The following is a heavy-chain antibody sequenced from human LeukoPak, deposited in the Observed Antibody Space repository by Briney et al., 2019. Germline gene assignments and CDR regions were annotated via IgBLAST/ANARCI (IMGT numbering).Heavy chain of an antibody. Sequence: SETLSLTCTVSGGPFNNFYWSWLRQSAGKGLEWIGRIYTTGSTNYNPSLKSRVTMSVDTCKNQFSLKLSSVTAADTAVYYCARGYSSGWYYVDAWGTGTTVTVSS. CDR2: IYTTGST. J-gene: IGHJ6*03. CDR1: GGPFNNFY. D-gene: IGHD6-19*01. V-gene: IGHV4-4*07. CDR3: ARGYSSGWYYVDA.